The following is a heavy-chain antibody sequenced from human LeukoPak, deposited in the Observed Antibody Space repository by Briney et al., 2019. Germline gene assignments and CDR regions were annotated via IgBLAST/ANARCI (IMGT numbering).Heavy chain of an antibody. CDR1: GGSISSGGYS. CDR2: IYHSGST. V-gene: IGHV4-30-2*01. D-gene: IGHD3-10*01. CDR3: ASLYYYGSGSYYD. Sequence: PSETLSLTCAVSGGSISSGGYSWSWIRQPPGKGLEWIGYIYHSGSTYYNPSLKSRVTISVARSKNQFSLKLSSVTAADTAVYYCASLYYYGSGSYYDWGQGTLVTVSS. J-gene: IGHJ4*02.